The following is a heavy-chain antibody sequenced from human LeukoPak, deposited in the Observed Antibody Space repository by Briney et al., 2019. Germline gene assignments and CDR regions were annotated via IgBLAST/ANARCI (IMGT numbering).Heavy chain of an antibody. CDR1: GGSISSYY. D-gene: IGHD3-22*01. V-gene: IGHV4-4*07. Sequence: SETLSRTCTVSGGSISSYYWSWIRQPAGKGLEWIGRIYTSGSTNYNPSLKSLVTMSVDTSKNQFSLKLSSVTAADTAVYYCARGGYYYDSSGYYYLDYWGQGTLVTVSS. CDR3: ARGGYYYDSSGYYYLDY. J-gene: IGHJ4*02. CDR2: IYTSGST.